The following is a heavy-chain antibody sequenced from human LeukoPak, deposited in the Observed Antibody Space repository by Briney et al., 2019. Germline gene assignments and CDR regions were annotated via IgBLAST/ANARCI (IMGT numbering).Heavy chain of an antibody. J-gene: IGHJ5*02. Sequence: ASVKVSCKASGGTFSSYAISWVRQAPGQGLEWMGGIIPIFGTANYAQKFQGRVTITRDTSASTAYMELSSLRSEDTAVYYCARAAGRYYDFWTHSSPWGQGTLVTVSS. D-gene: IGHD3-3*01. CDR1: GGTFSSYA. CDR3: ARAAGRYYDFWTHSSP. CDR2: IIPIFGTA. V-gene: IGHV1-69*05.